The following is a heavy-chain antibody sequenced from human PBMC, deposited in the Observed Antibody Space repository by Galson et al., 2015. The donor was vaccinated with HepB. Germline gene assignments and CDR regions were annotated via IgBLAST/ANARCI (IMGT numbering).Heavy chain of an antibody. J-gene: IGHJ4*02. D-gene: IGHD3-22*01. CDR3: ARDQGKYYYDSSGYQFDY. V-gene: IGHV3-30*04. CDR1: GFTLSSYA. CDR2: ISYDGSNK. Sequence: SLRLSCAASGFTLSSYAMHWVRQAPGKGLEWVAVISYDGSNKYYADSVKGRFTISRDNSKNTLYLQMNSLRAEDTAVYYCARDQGKYYYDSSGYQFDYWGQGTLVTVSS.